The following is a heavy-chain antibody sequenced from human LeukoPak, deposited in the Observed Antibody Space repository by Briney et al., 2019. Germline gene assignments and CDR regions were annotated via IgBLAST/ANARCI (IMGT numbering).Heavy chain of an antibody. D-gene: IGHD3-22*01. CDR1: GGSISSSSYY. V-gene: IGHV4-39*01. Sequence: SETLSLTCTVSGGSISSSSYYWGWIRQPPGKGLEWIGSIYYSGSTDYNPSLKTRVTISVDTSKNQFSLKLSSVTAADTAVYYCVNLGYDRAFDIWGQGTMVTVSS. CDR2: IYYSGST. J-gene: IGHJ3*02. CDR3: VNLGYDRAFDI.